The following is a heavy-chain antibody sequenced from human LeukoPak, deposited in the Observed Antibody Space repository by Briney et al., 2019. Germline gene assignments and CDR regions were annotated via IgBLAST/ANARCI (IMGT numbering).Heavy chain of an antibody. J-gene: IGHJ1*01. D-gene: IGHD2-2*02. CDR1: GYTFTSYG. V-gene: IGHV1-18*01. Sequence: GASVKVSCKASGYTFTSYGISWVRQAPGQGLEWMGWISAYNGNTNYAQKLQGRVTMTTDTSTSTAYMELRSLRSDDTAVYYCARDLVVPAAISYFQHWGQGTLVTVSS. CDR2: ISAYNGNT. CDR3: ARDLVVPAAISYFQH.